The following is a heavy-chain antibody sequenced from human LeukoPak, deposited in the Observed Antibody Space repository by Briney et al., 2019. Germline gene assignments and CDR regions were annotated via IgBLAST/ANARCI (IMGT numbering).Heavy chain of an antibody. D-gene: IGHD6-19*01. CDR1: GFTFSKYW. Sequence: GGSLRLSCAASGFTFSKYWMRWVRQAPGKGLESVSRINTDGTVTTYADSVKGRFTVSRDNADYTMFLQMNSVRDEDTAVYYCATKQWLAPPPDSWGQGTPVTVSS. J-gene: IGHJ4*02. CDR3: ATKQWLAPPPDS. CDR2: INTDGTVT. V-gene: IGHV3-74*01.